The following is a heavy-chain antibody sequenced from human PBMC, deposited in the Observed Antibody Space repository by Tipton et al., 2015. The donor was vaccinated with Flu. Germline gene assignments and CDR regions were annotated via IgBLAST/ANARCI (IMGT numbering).Heavy chain of an antibody. J-gene: IGHJ6*02. Sequence: SLRLSCAASGLTFSNYAMSWVRQAPGKGLGWVAGLSGSGSSIYYADSVKGRFTISRDNSKNMLYVQMNSLRAEDTAVYYCVKAKNYDIVAAYYGMDVWGQRTTVTVSS. D-gene: IGHD3-9*01. CDR2: LSGSGSSI. CDR3: VKAKNYDIVAAYYGMDV. CDR1: GLTFSNYA. V-gene: IGHV3-23*01.